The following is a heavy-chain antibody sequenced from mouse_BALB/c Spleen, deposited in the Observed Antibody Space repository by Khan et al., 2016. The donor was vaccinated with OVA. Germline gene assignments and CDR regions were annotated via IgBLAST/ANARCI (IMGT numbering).Heavy chain of an antibody. CDR2: ISPGSGDT. V-gene: IGHV1-77*01. D-gene: IGHD1-2*01. Sequence: QVQLKESGAELARPGASVKLSCKASGYTFTDYYIYWVKQRTGQGLEWIGAISPGSGDTYYTERFKGKATLTADKSSSTAYMQLSSLTSEAYAVYFCERRNYFGYTFAYWGQGTLVTVSA. CDR1: GYTFTDYY. CDR3: ERRNYFGYTFAY. J-gene: IGHJ3*01.